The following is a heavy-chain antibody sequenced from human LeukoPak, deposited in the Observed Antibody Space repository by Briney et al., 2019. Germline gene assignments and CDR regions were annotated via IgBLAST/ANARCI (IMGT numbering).Heavy chain of an antibody. D-gene: IGHD2-21*02. J-gene: IGHJ3*02. Sequence: GGSLRLSCAASGFTFSSFAMHWVRQAPGKGLEWVAVISYDGSNKYYADSVKGRFTISRDNSKNTLYLQMNSLRAEDTAVYYCARVNRIYCGGDCCAFDIWGQGTMVTVSS. CDR3: ARVNRIYCGGDCCAFDI. CDR2: ISYDGSNK. CDR1: GFTFSSFA. V-gene: IGHV3-30*04.